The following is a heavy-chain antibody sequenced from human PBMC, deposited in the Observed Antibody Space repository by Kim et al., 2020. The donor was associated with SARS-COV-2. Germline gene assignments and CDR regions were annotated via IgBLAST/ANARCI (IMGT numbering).Heavy chain of an antibody. V-gene: IGHV3-15*01. Sequence: KGRFTISRDDSKNTLYLQMNSLKTEDTAVYYCTTEQIVGATIYYYYGMDVWGQGTTVTVSS. J-gene: IGHJ6*02. D-gene: IGHD1-26*01. CDR3: TTEQIVGATIYYYYGMDV.